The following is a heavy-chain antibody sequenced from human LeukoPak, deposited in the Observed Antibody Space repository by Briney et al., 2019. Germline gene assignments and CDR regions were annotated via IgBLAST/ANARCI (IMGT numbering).Heavy chain of an antibody. CDR1: GGSISSYY. Sequence: SETLSLTCTVSGGSISSYYWSWIRQPPGKGLEWIGYIYYSGSTNYNPSLKSRVTISVDPSKNQFSLKLSSVTAADTAVYYCARDRGAARPGAFDIWGQGTMVTVSS. D-gene: IGHD6-6*01. V-gene: IGHV4-59*01. CDR2: IYYSGST. J-gene: IGHJ3*02. CDR3: ARDRGAARPGAFDI.